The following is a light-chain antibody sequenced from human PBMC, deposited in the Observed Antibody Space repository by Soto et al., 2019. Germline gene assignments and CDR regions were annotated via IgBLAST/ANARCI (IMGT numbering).Light chain of an antibody. V-gene: IGLV2-14*01. CDR1: FSDVGGYDF. CDR3: GSYSTSGSVV. CDR2: DVN. Sequence: QSALTQPASVSGSPGQSIALSCTGTFSDVGGYDFVAWYQQHPGKAPKVIIYDVNNRPSGVSHRFFGSKSGNTASLTISGLQTEDEADYYCGSYSTSGSVVFGGGTKVTVL. J-gene: IGLJ2*01.